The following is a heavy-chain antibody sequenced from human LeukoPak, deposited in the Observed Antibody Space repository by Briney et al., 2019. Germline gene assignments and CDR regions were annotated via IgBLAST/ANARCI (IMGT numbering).Heavy chain of an antibody. D-gene: IGHD1-1*01. CDR3: ARDFLHSPNCPGC. V-gene: IGHV3-74*01. J-gene: IGHJ4*02. CDR2: ISTDGRFT. CDR1: GFTFSNYW. Sequence: PGGSLRLSCAASGFTFSNYWMHWVRLAPGKGPMWVSRISTDGRFTSYADSVKGRFTIYRDNPENTLYLHMSSLRAEDTALYYCARDFLHSPNCPGCWGQGTLVTVSS.